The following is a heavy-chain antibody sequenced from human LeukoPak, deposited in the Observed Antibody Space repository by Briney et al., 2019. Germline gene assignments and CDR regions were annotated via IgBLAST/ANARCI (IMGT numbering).Heavy chain of an antibody. CDR1: GGTFSSYA. Sequence: VKVSCKASGGTFSSYAISWVRQAPGQGLEWMGGIIPIFGTANYAQKFQGRVTITTDESTSTAYMELSSLRSEDTAVYYCARGEMATTWGFDYWGQGTLVTVSS. J-gene: IGHJ4*02. CDR2: IIPIFGTA. V-gene: IGHV1-69*13. D-gene: IGHD5-24*01. CDR3: ARGEMATTWGFDY.